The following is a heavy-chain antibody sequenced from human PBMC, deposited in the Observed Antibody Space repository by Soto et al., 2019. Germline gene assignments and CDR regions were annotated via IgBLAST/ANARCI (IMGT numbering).Heavy chain of an antibody. CDR1: GFTFSSYA. V-gene: IGHV3-23*01. J-gene: IGHJ6*02. CDR3: AKDESEKYYYYGMDV. Sequence: EVQLLESGGGLVQPGGSLSLSCAASGFTFSSYAMSWVRQAPGKGLEWVSAISGSGGSTYYADSVRGRFTISRDNSKNTLYLQMNSLRAEDTAVYYCAKDESEKYYYYGMDVWGQGTTVTVSS. CDR2: ISGSGGST.